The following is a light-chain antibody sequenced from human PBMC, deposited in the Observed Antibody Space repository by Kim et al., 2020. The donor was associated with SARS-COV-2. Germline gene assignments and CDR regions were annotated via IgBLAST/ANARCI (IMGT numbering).Light chain of an antibody. V-gene: IGLV3-21*04. CDR1: YIGSKS. CDR3: QVWDNSGGHVV. J-gene: IGLJ2*01. Sequence: SYELTQPPSVSVAPVETASLTCEGNYIGSKSVHWYQHKPGQGPVVVIHYDSDRPPGIPERLSGPNSGTTATLTISRVEAGDEADYYCQVWDNSGGHVVFGGGTQLTVL. CDR2: YDS.